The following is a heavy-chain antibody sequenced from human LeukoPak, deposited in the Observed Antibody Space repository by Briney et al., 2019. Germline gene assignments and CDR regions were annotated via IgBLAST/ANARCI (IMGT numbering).Heavy chain of an antibody. CDR3: ARAAYNWN. D-gene: IGHD1-20*01. CDR1: GFTFSDYA. V-gene: IGHV3-11*01. Sequence: GGSLRLSCAASGFTFSDYAMRWVRQAPGKGLEWVSYIDPSGTALFYADSVKGGFTISRDNGKNSLYLQLRSLRADDTTVYYCARAAYNWNWGQGTLVTVSS. CDR2: IDPSGTAL. J-gene: IGHJ4*02.